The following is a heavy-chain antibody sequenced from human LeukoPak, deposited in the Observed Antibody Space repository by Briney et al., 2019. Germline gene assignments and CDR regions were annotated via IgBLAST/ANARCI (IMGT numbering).Heavy chain of an antibody. D-gene: IGHD4/OR15-4a*01. CDR2: IYYSGST. J-gene: IGHJ3*02. V-gene: IGHV4-31*03. CDR3: ARRDYALSDAFDI. CDR1: GCSISSGGYY. Sequence: SETLSLTCTVSGCSISSGGYYWSWIRQHPGKGLEWIGYIYYSGSTYYNPPLKSRVTISVDTSKNQFSLKLSSVTAADTAVYYCARRDYALSDAFDIWGQGTMVTVSS.